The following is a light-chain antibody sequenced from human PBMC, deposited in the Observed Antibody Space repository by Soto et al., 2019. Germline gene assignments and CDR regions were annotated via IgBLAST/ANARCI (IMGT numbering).Light chain of an antibody. Sequence: VLTQPPSVSGAPGQRVTISCTGSSSNIGAGYDVHWYQQLPGKSPKLMIYSVSNRPSGVSYRFSGSKSGNTASLTISGLQTEDEADYYCISYTVSRSYVFGSGTKVTVL. CDR3: ISYTVSRSYV. V-gene: IGLV1-40*01. CDR2: SVS. J-gene: IGLJ1*01. CDR1: SSNIGAGYD.